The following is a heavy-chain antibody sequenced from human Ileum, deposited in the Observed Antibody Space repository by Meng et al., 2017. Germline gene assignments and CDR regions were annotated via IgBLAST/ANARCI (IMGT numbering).Heavy chain of an antibody. Sequence: QLQLMQWGAGMFKPSETLSLTCNVYGDSFTDYYWKWIRQPPGKGLEWIGEIHYSGSTNYNPSLESRVTISEDTSQKQFSLRLSSVTAADTAVYYCARRIRGGSYLGWGQGTLVTVSS. V-gene: IGHV4-34*01. CDR3: ARRIRGGSYLG. D-gene: IGHD1-26*01. CDR2: IHYSGST. J-gene: IGHJ4*02. CDR1: GDSFTDYY.